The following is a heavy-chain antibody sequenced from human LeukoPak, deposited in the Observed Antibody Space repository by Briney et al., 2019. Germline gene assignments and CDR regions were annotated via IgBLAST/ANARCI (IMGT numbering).Heavy chain of an antibody. CDR3: ARDLGPGYNLDYGMDV. D-gene: IGHD5-24*01. V-gene: IGHV4-59*01. CDR1: GGSISSYY. Sequence: SETLSLTCTVSGGSISSYYWSWIRQPPGKGLEWIGYIYYSGGTNYNPSLKSRVTISVDTSKNQFSLKLSSVTAEDTAVYYCARDLGPGYNLDYGMDVWGQGTTVTVSS. CDR2: IYYSGGT. J-gene: IGHJ6*02.